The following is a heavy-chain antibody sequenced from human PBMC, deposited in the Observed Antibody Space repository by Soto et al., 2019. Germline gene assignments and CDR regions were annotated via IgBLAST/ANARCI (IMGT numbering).Heavy chain of an antibody. D-gene: IGHD2-8*01. Sequence: GGSLRLSCAASGFSFGSFAMNWVRQPPGKGLEWVSSVDYSGTYTFYAASVKGRFTISRDNSQNMVYLEMNSLRADDTAVYYCTKRSGVFSEFDYWGQGALVTV. CDR3: TKRSGVFSEFDY. V-gene: IGHV3-23*01. J-gene: IGHJ4*02. CDR1: GFSFGSFA. CDR2: VDYSGTYT.